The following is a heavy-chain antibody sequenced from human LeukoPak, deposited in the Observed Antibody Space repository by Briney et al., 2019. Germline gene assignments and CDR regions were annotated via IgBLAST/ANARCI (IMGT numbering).Heavy chain of an antibody. J-gene: IGHJ4*02. CDR1: GFTFGDYY. CDR3: ARIGYSSSCTDY. V-gene: IGHV3-7*01. D-gene: IGHD6-13*01. Sequence: PGGSLRLSCAASGFTFGDYYMGWIRQAPGKGLEWVANIKQDGSVKYYVDSVKGRFTISRDNAKNSVYLQMNSLRADDTAVYYCARIGYSSSCTDYWGQGTLVTVSS. CDR2: IKQDGSVK.